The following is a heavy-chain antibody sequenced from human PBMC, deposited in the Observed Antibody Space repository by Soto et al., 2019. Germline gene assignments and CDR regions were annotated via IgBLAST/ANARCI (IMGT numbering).Heavy chain of an antibody. CDR3: ARGGSRYREGFDY. D-gene: IGHD5-12*01. CDR1: GGSFSGYS. J-gene: IGHJ4*02. V-gene: IGHV4-34*01. Sequence: QVQLQQWGAGLLKTSETLSLTCAVYGGSFSGYSWSWIRQPPGKGLELIGEINHSGSTNDNPSRKSRVTQSVYTSKNLFSLKLSSVTAADTAVDYCARGGSRYREGFDYWGQGTLVTVSS. CDR2: INHSGST.